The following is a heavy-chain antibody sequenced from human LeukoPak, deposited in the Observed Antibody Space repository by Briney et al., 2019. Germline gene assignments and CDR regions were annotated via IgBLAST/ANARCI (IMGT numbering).Heavy chain of an antibody. D-gene: IGHD5-12*01. CDR2: IIPILGIA. Sequence: SVKVSCKASGGTFSSYAISWVRQAPGQGLEWMGRIIPILGIANYAQKFQGRVTITADKSTSTAYMELSSLRSEDTAVYYCARVSDIVATTFDYWGQGTLVTVSS. CDR1: GGTFSSYA. J-gene: IGHJ4*02. V-gene: IGHV1-69*04. CDR3: ARVSDIVATTFDY.